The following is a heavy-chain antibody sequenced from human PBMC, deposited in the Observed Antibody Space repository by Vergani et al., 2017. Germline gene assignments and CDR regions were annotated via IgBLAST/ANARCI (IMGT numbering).Heavy chain of an antibody. V-gene: IGHV3-23*01. D-gene: IGHD5-12*01. CDR2: LTGGCGST. CDR3: VKDPVCYENFFDS. CDR1: GFTFSTYA. Sequence: EVQMLESGGSLKKPGGSVRLSCAASGFTFSTYAMHWVRQAPGKGLEWVSALTGGCGSTYYADSFKGRFIISRDNSRDTLYLQMNSLRPEDTATYYCVKDPVCYENFFDSWGQGTLVTVSS. J-gene: IGHJ4*02.